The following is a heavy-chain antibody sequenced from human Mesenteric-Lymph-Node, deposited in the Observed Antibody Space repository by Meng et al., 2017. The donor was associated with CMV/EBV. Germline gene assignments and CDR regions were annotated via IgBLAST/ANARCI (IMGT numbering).Heavy chain of an antibody. CDR3: ARGGYCSSTSCYLYYFDY. Sequence: GEFLKISCAASGFTFSSYSMNWVRQAPGQGLEWVSSISSSSSYIYYADSVKGRFTISRDNAKNSLYLQMNSLRAEDTAVYYCARGGYCSSTSCYLYYFDYWGQGTLVTVSS. CDR1: GFTFSSYS. V-gene: IGHV3-21*01. D-gene: IGHD2-2*01. CDR2: ISSSSSYI. J-gene: IGHJ4*02.